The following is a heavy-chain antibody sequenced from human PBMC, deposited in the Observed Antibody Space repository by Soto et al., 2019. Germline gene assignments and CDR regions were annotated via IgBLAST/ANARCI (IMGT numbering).Heavy chain of an antibody. Sequence: SETLSLTCTVSGGSISSSSYYWGWVRQPPGKGLEWIGAIYYSGSTYYNPSLESRVTISIDTSKNQFSLKQNSVTAADTALYYCARQTGGFGYYFDYWGQGTLVTVSS. CDR1: GGSISSSSYY. CDR3: ARQTGGFGYYFDY. CDR2: IYYSGST. J-gene: IGHJ4*02. V-gene: IGHV4-39*01. D-gene: IGHD3-16*01.